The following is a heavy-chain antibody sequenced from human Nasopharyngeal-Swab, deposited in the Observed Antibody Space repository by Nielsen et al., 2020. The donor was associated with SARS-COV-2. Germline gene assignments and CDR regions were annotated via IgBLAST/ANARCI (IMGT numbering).Heavy chain of an antibody. J-gene: IGHJ3*01. Sequence: RQAPGKGLGWIGSIYYSGSTYYNPSLKSRVTISVDTSKNQFSLKLSSVTAADTAVYYCARDDPYYDILTGYYGSRFEAFDLWGQGTMVTVSS. D-gene: IGHD3-9*01. CDR2: IYYSGST. CDR3: ARDDPYYDILTGYYGSRFEAFDL. V-gene: IGHV4-39*02.